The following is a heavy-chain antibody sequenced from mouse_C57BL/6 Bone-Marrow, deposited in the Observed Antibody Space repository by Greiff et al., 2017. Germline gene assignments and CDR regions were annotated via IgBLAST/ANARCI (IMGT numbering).Heavy chain of an antibody. CDR3: ARWGITTVVFDY. J-gene: IGHJ2*01. CDR1: GYAFSSSW. V-gene: IGHV1-82*01. D-gene: IGHD1-1*01. Sequence: QVQLQQSGPELVKPGASVKISCKASGYAFSSSWMNWVKQRPGKGLEWIGRLYPGDGDTNYNGKFKGKATLTADKSSSTAYMQLSSLTSEDSAVYFCARWGITTVVFDYWGQGTTLTVSS. CDR2: LYPGDGDT.